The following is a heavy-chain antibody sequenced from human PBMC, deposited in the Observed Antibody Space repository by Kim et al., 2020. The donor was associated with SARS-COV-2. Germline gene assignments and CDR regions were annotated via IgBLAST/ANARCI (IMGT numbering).Heavy chain of an antibody. CDR2: T. V-gene: IGHV1-46*01. CDR3: ARWDHPGFIDY. J-gene: IGHJ4*02. D-gene: IGHD1-26*01. Sequence: TSYAQKFQGRVTMTRDTSTSTVYMELSSLRSEDTAVYYCARWDHPGFIDYWGQGTLVTVSS.